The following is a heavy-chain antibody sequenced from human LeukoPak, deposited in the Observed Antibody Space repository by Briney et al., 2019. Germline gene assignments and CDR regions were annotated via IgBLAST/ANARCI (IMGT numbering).Heavy chain of an antibody. Sequence: PSETLSLTCAVYGGSFSGYYWSWIRQPPGKGLEWIGEINHSGSTNYNPSLKSRVTISVDTSKNQFSLKLSSVTAPDSAVYYCTRGRTIFGVDFDYWGQGTLVTVSS. J-gene: IGHJ4*02. CDR2: INHSGST. CDR1: GGSFSGYY. CDR3: TRGRTIFGVDFDY. V-gene: IGHV4-34*01. D-gene: IGHD3-3*01.